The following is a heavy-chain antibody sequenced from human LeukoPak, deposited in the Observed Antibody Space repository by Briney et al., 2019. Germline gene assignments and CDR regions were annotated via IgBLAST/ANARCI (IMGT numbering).Heavy chain of an antibody. V-gene: IGHV4-31*03. D-gene: IGHD3-10*01. CDR1: GGSISSGGYY. J-gene: IGHJ4*02. Sequence: PSETLSLTCTVSGGSISSGGYYWSWIRQHPGKGLEWIGYIYYNGSTYYNPSLKSRVTTSVGTSKNQFSLKLSSVTAADTAVYYCAVGYYGSGTPFDYWGQGTLVTVSS. CDR2: IYYNGST. CDR3: AVGYYGSGTPFDY.